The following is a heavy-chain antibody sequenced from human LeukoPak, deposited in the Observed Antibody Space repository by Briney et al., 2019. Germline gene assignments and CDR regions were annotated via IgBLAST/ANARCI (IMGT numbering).Heavy chain of an antibody. CDR3: ATHYDFWSGYSFDY. Sequence: GASVTVSCNVSGYTLTELSMHWVRQAPGKGLEWMGGFDPEDGETIYAQKFQGRVTMTEDTSTDTAYMELSSLRSEDTAVYYCATHYDFWSGYSFDYWGQGTLVTVSS. CDR1: GYTLTELS. V-gene: IGHV1-24*01. D-gene: IGHD3-3*01. CDR2: FDPEDGET. J-gene: IGHJ4*02.